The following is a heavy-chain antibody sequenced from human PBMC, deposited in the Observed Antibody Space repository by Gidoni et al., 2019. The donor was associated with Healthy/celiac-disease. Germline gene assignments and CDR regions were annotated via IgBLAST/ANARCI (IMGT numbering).Heavy chain of an antibody. Sequence: VQLVESGGGVVQPGRSLRLSCAAPGFTFSSYAMHWVRQVPGKGLEWVAVISYDGSNKYYADSVKGRFTISRDNSKNTLYLQMNSLRAEDTAVYYCARDYYYDSSGYPRVDYWGQGTLVTVSS. V-gene: IGHV3-30*04. J-gene: IGHJ4*02. CDR2: ISYDGSNK. CDR3: ARDYYYDSSGYPRVDY. CDR1: GFTFSSYA. D-gene: IGHD3-22*01.